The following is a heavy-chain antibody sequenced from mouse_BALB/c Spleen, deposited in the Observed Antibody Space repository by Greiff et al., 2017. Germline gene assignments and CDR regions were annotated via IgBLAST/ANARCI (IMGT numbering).Heavy chain of an antibody. CDR3: ARSNGNYDGYFYAMDY. CDR1: GFTFSSFG. V-gene: IGHV5-17*02. Sequence: EVQLVESGGGLVQPGGSRKLSCAASGFTFSSFGMHWVRQAPEKGLEWVAYISSGSSTIYYADTVKGRFTISRDNPKNTLFLQMTSLRSEDTAMYYCARSNGNYDGYFYAMDYWGQGTSVTVSS. CDR2: ISSGSSTI. J-gene: IGHJ4*01. D-gene: IGHD2-3*01.